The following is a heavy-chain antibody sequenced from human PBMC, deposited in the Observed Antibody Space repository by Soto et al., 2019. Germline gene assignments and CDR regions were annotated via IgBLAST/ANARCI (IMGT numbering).Heavy chain of an antibody. CDR1: GGSISSYY. V-gene: IGHV4-59*08. CDR2: IYYSGST. D-gene: IGHD3-3*01. CDR3: ATLDRKNYDFWSGPDYYYYMDV. J-gene: IGHJ6*03. Sequence: SETLSLTCTVSGGSISSYYWSWIRQPPGKGLEWIGYIYYSGSTNYNPSLKSRVTISVDKSRNQYSLKLSSVTAADTAVYYCATLDRKNYDFWSGPDYYYYMDVWGKGTTVTVSS.